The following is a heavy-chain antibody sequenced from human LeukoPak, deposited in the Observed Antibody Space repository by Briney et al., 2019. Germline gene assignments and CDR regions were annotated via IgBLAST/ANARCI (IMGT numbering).Heavy chain of an antibody. CDR3: ARGGGIGYCSSTSCSWFDP. CDR2: IYYSGST. D-gene: IGHD2-2*01. V-gene: IGHV4-59*01. J-gene: IGHJ5*02. CDR1: GGSISNYY. Sequence: MTSETLSLTCTVSGGSISNYYWSWIRQPPGKRLEWIGYIYYSGSTNYNPSLKSRVTISVDTSKNQFSLKLSSVTAADTAVYYCARGGGIGYCSSTSCSWFDPWGQGTLVTVSS.